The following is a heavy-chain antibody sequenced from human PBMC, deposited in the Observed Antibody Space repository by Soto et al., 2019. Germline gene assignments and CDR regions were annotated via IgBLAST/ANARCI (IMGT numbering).Heavy chain of an antibody. Sequence: QVQLQESGPGLVKPSGTLSLTCAVSGGSINSSNWWTWVRQTPGQGLEWIGEIYPSGTTNYNPSLKTRVTISLDKATNQVSLRLTSVTAADTAVYYCARKGWRFGVVPRGGLAPWGKGSLVTVSS. CDR1: GGSINSSNW. CDR2: IYPSGTT. V-gene: IGHV4-4*02. CDR3: ARKGWRFGVVPRGGLAP. J-gene: IGHJ5*02. D-gene: IGHD3-3*01.